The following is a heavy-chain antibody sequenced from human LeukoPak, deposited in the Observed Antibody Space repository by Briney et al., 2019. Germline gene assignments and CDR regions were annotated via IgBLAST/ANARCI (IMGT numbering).Heavy chain of an antibody. CDR1: GFTFSSYE. CDR3: AKDRGMFLVGYLDY. Sequence: GGSLRLSCAASGFTFSSYEMNWVRQAPGKGLEWVSYISSSGSTIYYADSVKGRFTISRDNSKNTLYLQMNSLRAEDTAVYYCAKDRGMFLVGYLDYWGQGTLVTVSS. V-gene: IGHV3-48*03. J-gene: IGHJ4*02. CDR2: ISSSGSTI. D-gene: IGHD2-15*01.